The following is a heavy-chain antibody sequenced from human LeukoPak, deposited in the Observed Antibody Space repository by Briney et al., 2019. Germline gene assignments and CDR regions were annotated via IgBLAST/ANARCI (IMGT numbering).Heavy chain of an antibody. Sequence: SETLSLTCSVSGGPIISHYWSWIRQPSGKGPEWIGYISNSGSTDYNPSLRSRVTISINTYKGQFYLELSSVTAADSAIYYCVRDALEGYYPYYYMDVWGRGTTVTVSS. CDR3: VRDALEGYYPYYYMDV. D-gene: IGHD1-1*01. J-gene: IGHJ6*03. CDR1: GGPIISHY. V-gene: IGHV4-59*11. CDR2: ISNSGST.